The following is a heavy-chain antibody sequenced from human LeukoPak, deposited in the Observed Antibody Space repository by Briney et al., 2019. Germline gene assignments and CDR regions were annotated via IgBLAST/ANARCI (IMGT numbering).Heavy chain of an antibody. J-gene: IGHJ4*02. CDR2: ISSGSSTI. D-gene: IGHD3-10*01. Sequence: GGSLRLSCAGSGFTFSSYSMNWVRQAPGKGLEWVSYISSGSSTIYYADSVKGRFTISRDNSKNTLYLQMNSLRAEDTAVYYCASILRSSSGYYFDYWGQGTLVTVSS. CDR1: GFTFSSYS. CDR3: ASILRSSSGYYFDY. V-gene: IGHV3-48*01.